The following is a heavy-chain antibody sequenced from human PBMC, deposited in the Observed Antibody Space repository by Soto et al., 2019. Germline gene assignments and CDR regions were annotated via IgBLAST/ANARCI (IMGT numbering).Heavy chain of an antibody. CDR1: GFTFSGSV. Sequence: EVQLVESGGGLVQPGGSLKLSCAASGFTFSGSVMHWVRQASGKGLEWVGRIRSKANSYATTYAASVKGRFTISRDDSKNTAYLQMNSLKTEDTAVYYCTRHGSDCSGGTYYSDYWGQGTLVTVSS. D-gene: IGHD2-15*01. CDR2: IRSKANSYAT. V-gene: IGHV3-73*01. CDR3: TRHGSDCSGGTYYSDY. J-gene: IGHJ4*02.